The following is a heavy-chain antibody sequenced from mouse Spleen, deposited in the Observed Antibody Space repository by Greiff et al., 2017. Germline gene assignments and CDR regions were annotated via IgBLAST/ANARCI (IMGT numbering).Heavy chain of an antibody. CDR3: AIRSYDGYSSWFAY. J-gene: IGHJ3*01. CDR1: GYSITSDYA. CDR2: ISYSGST. D-gene: IGHD2-3*01. V-gene: IGHV3-2*02. Sequence: EVQGVESGPGLVKPSQSLSLTCTVTGYSITSDYAWNWIRQFPGNKLEWMGYISYSGSTSYNPSLKSRISITRDTSKNQFFLQLNSVTTEDTATYYCAIRSYDGYSSWFAYWGQGTLVTVSA.